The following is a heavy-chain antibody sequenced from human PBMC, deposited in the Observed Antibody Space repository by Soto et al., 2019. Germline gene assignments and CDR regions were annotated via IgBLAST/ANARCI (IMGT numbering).Heavy chain of an antibody. D-gene: IGHD5-12*01. J-gene: IGHJ4*02. V-gene: IGHV2-5*01. CDR1: GFSLTTSGVG. CDR3: VPTGYSGAPFGY. CDR2: IFWNDDE. Sequence: SGPTLVNPTQTLTLTCTFSGFSLTTSGVGVGWIRQPPGKALEWLALIFWNDDERYSPSLNSRLTITKDTSKNQGVLRMTTMDPVDTATYCCVPTGYSGAPFGYWGRGTLVTVSS.